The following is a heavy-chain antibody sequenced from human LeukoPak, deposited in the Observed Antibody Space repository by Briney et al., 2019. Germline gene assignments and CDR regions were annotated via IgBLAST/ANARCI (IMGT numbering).Heavy chain of an antibody. J-gene: IGHJ3*02. CDR1: GFTFSSSA. CDR3: AKFLWFGDTLDAFDI. D-gene: IGHD3-10*01. V-gene: IGHV3-23*01. CDR2: ISNNGGYT. Sequence: GGSLRLSCAASGFTFSSSAMSWVRQAPGKGLEWVSAISNNGGYTYYADSVQGRFTISRDNSKSTLCLQMNSLRAEDTAVYYCAKFLWFGDTLDAFDIRGQGTMVTVSS.